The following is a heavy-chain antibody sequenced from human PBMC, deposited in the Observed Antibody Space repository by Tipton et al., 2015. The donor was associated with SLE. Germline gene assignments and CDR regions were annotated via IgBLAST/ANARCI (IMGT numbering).Heavy chain of an antibody. CDR1: GYTFTSYD. V-gene: IGHV1-18*01. CDR2: MNPNSGNT. CDR3: ARDSGAGLYCSSTSCFFDY. Sequence: QVQLVQSGAEVKKPGASVKVSCKASGYTFTSYDINWVRQATGQGLEWMGWMNPNSGNTNYAQKLQGRVTMTTDTSTSTAYMELRSLRSDDTAVYYCARDSGAGLYCSSTSCFFDYWGQGTLVTVSS. D-gene: IGHD2-2*01. J-gene: IGHJ4*02.